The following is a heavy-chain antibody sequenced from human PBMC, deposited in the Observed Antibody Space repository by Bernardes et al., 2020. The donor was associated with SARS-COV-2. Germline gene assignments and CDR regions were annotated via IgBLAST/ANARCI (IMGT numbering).Heavy chain of an antibody. Sequence: SETLSLTCTVSGGSISSYYWSWIRQPPGKGLEWIGYIYYSGSTNYNPSLKSRVTISVDTSKNQFSLKLSSVTAADTAVYYCARESGAAAPPYYYYGMDVWGQGTTVTVSS. CDR1: GGSISSYY. D-gene: IGHD6-13*01. J-gene: IGHJ6*02. V-gene: IGHV4-59*01. CDR2: IYYSGST. CDR3: ARESGAAAPPYYYYGMDV.